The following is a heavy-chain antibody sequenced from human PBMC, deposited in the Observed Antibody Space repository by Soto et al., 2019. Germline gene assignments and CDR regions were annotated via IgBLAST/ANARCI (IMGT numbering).Heavy chain of an antibody. CDR3: AKHNYYESSGYYYFDY. CDR1: GFTFSSYA. D-gene: IGHD3-22*01. Sequence: GGSLRLSCAASGFTFSSYAMSWVRQAPGKGLEWVSAISGSGGSTYYADSVKGRFTISRDNSKNTLYLQMNSLRAEDTAVYYCAKHNYYESSGYYYFDYWGQGTLVTVSS. CDR2: ISGSGGST. V-gene: IGHV3-23*01. J-gene: IGHJ4*02.